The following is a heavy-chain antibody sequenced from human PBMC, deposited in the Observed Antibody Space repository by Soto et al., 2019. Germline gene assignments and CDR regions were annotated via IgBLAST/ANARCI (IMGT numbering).Heavy chain of an antibody. Sequence: QVQLVESGGGVGQPGRSLRLSCAASGFTFSTYDMHWVRQAPGKGLEWVAVISYDGSDKYYADSVKGRFTISRDNTKNSFYLQMTVVRAEDTALYYCANQRHIVVAAIVYYFSVIDVWGQGTTVTVPS. CDR1: GFTFSTYD. J-gene: IGHJ6*02. D-gene: IGHD2-21*01. V-gene: IGHV3-30*18. CDR2: ISYDGSDK. CDR3: ANQRHIVVAAIVYYFSVIDV.